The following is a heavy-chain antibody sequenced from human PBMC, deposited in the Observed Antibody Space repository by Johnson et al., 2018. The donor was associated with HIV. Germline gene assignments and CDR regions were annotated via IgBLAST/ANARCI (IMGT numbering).Heavy chain of an antibody. V-gene: IGHV3-15*01. D-gene: IGHD3-10*01. CDR1: GFTVTDKY. CDR3: TTDWEYYYGAGKLDAFDM. J-gene: IGHJ3*02. Sequence: EQLVESGGGLVQPGGSLRLSCAASGFTVTDKYMSWVRQAPGKGLEWVGRIKSKTDGGTTDYAAPVKGRFTISRDDSKNTLYLQMNSLKTEDTAVYYCTTDWEYYYGAGKLDAFDMWGQGTMVTVSS. CDR2: IKSKTDGGTT.